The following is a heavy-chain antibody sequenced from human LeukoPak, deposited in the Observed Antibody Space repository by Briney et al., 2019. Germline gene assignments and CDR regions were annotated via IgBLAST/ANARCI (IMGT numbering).Heavy chain of an antibody. Sequence: PGGSLRLSCAAAGFTLSSYWMHWVRQAPGKGLVRVSRISIDGSLTTYADYVKGRFTISRDNAKNTLYLQMNSLRAEDTAVYYCAREVETSYNYYMDVWGKGTTVTVSS. CDR3: AREVETSYNYYMDV. V-gene: IGHV3-74*01. CDR2: ISIDGSLT. CDR1: GFTLSSYW. J-gene: IGHJ6*03. D-gene: IGHD5-24*01.